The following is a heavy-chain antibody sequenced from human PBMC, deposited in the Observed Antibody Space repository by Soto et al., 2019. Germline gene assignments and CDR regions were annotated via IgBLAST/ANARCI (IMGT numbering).Heavy chain of an antibody. Sequence: SGKVSFEDFRGTFSGYAISWVRQAPGQGLEWMGGIIPIFGTANYAQKFQGRVTITADESTSTAYMELSSLRSEDTAVYYCARSLIPLGVVVAATPSHSTEYYYGMDVWGQGTTVTVSS. V-gene: IGHV1-69*13. CDR2: IIPIFGTA. CDR1: RGTFSGYA. J-gene: IGHJ6*02. CDR3: ARSLIPLGVVVAATPSHSTEYYYGMDV. D-gene: IGHD2-15*01.